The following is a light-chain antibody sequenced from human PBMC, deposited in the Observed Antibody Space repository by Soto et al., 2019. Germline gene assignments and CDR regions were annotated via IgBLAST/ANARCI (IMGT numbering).Light chain of an antibody. CDR3: QHYGSPPIT. J-gene: IGKJ5*01. CDR1: QYINTR. Sequence: EIVLTQSPATLSSFPGDRVTLSCRASQYINTRLAWYQHRPGQAPRLLIYGASSRATGIPDRFRGRGSGTDFTLTISRLEPEDFAVYFCQHYGSPPITFGQGTRLEIK. CDR2: GAS. V-gene: IGKV3-20*01.